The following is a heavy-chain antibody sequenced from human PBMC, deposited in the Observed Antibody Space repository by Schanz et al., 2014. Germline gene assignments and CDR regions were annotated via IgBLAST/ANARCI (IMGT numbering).Heavy chain of an antibody. CDR3: ARAGYDADNWFDP. J-gene: IGHJ5*02. V-gene: IGHV3-74*02. D-gene: IGHD2-2*01. CDR2: IKSDGSST. Sequence: EVQLVESGGGLVQPGGSLRLSCAASGFTFSSYAMSWVRQAPGKGLVWVSRIKSDGSSTSYADSVKGRFTISRDNAKNTLYLQMNSLRAEDTAVYYCARAGYDADNWFDPWGQGTLVTVSS. CDR1: GFTFSSYA.